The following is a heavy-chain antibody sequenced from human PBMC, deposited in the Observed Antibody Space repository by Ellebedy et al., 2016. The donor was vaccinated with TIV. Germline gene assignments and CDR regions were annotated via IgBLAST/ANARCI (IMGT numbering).Heavy chain of an antibody. V-gene: IGHV3-66*01. D-gene: IGHD3-16*01. CDR2: TDSGGST. CDR1: GFTVSGEN. J-gene: IGHJ5*02. CDR3: ANDSRPGSVESNWFDP. Sequence: GESLKISCAASGFTVSGENISWVRRAPGKGLQWVSLTDSGGSTNYADSVKGRFTVSRDSSKNTLYLQMNSLRPEDTGVYFCANDSRPGSVESNWFDPWGQGTQAIVSS.